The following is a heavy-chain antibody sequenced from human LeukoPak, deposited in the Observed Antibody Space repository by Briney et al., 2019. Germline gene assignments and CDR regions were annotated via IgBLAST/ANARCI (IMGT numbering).Heavy chain of an antibody. Sequence: PGGSLRLSCAASGFTFSSYAMSWVRQAPGKGLEWVSVIYSGGSTYYADSVKGRFTISRDNSKNTLYLQMNSLRAEDTAVYYCARDPGYSYGYDYWGQGTLVTVSS. CDR1: GFTFSSYA. J-gene: IGHJ4*02. V-gene: IGHV3-53*01. CDR2: IYSGGST. CDR3: ARDPGYSYGYDY. D-gene: IGHD5-18*01.